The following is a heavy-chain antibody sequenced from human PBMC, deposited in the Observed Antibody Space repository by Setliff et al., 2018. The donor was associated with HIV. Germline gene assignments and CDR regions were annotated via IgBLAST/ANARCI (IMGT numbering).Heavy chain of an antibody. D-gene: IGHD3-22*01. CDR3: AREIVTLYTGGHYLYGIDV. CDR2: IKKDGNEK. V-gene: IGHV3-7*05. CDR1: GFTFRNHW. Sequence: GGSLRLSCAASGFTFRNHWMSWVRQAPGKGLEWVANIKKDGNEKYYVDSVKGRFTISRDNAKNSLYLQMNSLRAEDTAVYYCAREIVTLYTGGHYLYGIDVWGQGTAVTVSS. J-gene: IGHJ6*02.